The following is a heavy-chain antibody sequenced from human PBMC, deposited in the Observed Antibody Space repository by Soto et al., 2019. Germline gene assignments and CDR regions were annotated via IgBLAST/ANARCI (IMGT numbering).Heavy chain of an antibody. Sequence: PGGSLRLSCAASGFTFNTYAMHWVRQAPGKGLEWVAIMSYDGNNQYYADSVKGRFTISRDNFKNTLYLQMNSLRAEDTAVYYCAKALGELSPESFDYWGQGILVTVSS. V-gene: IGHV3-30*18. CDR3: AKALGELSPESFDY. D-gene: IGHD3-16*02. J-gene: IGHJ4*02. CDR2: MSYDGNNQ. CDR1: GFTFNTYA.